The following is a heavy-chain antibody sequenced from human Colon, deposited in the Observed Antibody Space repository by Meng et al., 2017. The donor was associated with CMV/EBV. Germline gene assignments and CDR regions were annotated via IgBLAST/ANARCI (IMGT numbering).Heavy chain of an antibody. D-gene: IGHD6-13*01. CDR2: ISSSSSYI. J-gene: IGHJ4*02. CDR1: GFTFSSYS. Sequence: GGSLRLSCAASGFTFSSYSMNWVRQAPGKGLEWVSSISSSSSYIYYADSVKGRFTISRDNAKNSLYLQMNSLRAEDTAVYYCARVLGYSSSVHLNPGLGGGDYRGQGTLVTVSS. CDR3: ARVLGYSSSVHLNPGLGGGDY. V-gene: IGHV3-21*01.